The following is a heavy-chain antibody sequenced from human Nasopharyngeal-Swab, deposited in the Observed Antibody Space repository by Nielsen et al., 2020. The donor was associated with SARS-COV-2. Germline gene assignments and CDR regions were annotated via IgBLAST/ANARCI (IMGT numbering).Heavy chain of an antibody. CDR1: GFTFSGSA. CDR3: THGDTAMVTGASY. CDR2: IRSKANSYAT. Sequence: GSLKISCAASGFTFSGSAMHWVRQASGKGLEWVGRIRSKANSYATAYAASVKGRFTISRDDSKNTAYLQMNSLKTEDTAVYYCTHGDTAMVTGASYWGQGTLVTVSS. D-gene: IGHD5-18*01. J-gene: IGHJ4*02. V-gene: IGHV3-73*01.